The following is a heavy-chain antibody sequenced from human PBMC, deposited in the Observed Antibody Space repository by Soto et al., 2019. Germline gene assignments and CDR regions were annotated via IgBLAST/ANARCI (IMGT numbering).Heavy chain of an antibody. Sequence: EVQLVESGGGLVQPGGSLRLSCAAPGFTFNSYWMTWVRQAPGKGLEWVANIKQDGSEKYYVDSVKGRFTISRDNAKNSLYLQMNSLRAEDTAVYYCARGWGLDPWGQGTLVTVSS. CDR1: GFTFNSYW. J-gene: IGHJ5*02. D-gene: IGHD1-26*01. CDR2: IKQDGSEK. CDR3: ARGWGLDP. V-gene: IGHV3-7*04.